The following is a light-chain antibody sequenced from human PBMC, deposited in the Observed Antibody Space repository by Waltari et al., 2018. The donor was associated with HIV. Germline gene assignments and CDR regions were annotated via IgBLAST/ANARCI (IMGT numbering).Light chain of an antibody. Sequence: DIQMTQSASSLSASVGDRVTITCRASQSISTYLHWFQQKPGKAPKLLIYDASALQSGVPSRFSGSGSGTDFTHTISNLQPDDFATYFCQQSDAIVWTFGQGTKVEIK. CDR2: DAS. J-gene: IGKJ1*01. V-gene: IGKV1-39*01. CDR1: QSISTY. CDR3: QQSDAIVWT.